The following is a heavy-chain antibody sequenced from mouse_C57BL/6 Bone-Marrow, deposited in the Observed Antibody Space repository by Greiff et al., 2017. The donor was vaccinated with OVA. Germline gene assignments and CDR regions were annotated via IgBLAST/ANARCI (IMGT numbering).Heavy chain of an antibody. CDR1: GFTFSDYY. V-gene: IGHV5-12*01. J-gene: IGHJ4*01. CDR2: ISNGGGST. CDR3: ARHKRYAMDY. Sequence: EVQVVESGGGLVQPGGSLKLSCAASGFTFSDYYMYWVRQTPEKRLEWVAYISNGGGSTYYPDTVKGRFTISRDNAKNTLYLQMSRLKSEDTAMYYCARHKRYAMDYWGQGTSVTVSS.